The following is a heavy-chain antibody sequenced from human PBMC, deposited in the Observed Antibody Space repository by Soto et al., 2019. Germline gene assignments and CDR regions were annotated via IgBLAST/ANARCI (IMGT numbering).Heavy chain of an antibody. Sequence: SVKVSCKASGGIFNSYGISWVRQAPGQGLEWMGGIIPILKTADYAQKFQGRVTITADESTTTVYMELSSLTSEDTAVYYCARDRTAHYSTRGYKGGLFDYWGQGTLVTVSS. J-gene: IGHJ4*02. D-gene: IGHD3-22*01. CDR3: ARDRTAHYSTRGYKGGLFDY. V-gene: IGHV1-69*13. CDR2: IIPILKTA. CDR1: GGIFNSYG.